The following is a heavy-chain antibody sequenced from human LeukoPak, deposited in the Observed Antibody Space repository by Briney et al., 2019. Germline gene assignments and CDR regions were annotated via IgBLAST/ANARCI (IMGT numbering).Heavy chain of an antibody. CDR2: IGGSGADT. Sequence: GGSLRLPCAASGFTFSAFPMHWVRQAPGKGLESVSAIGGSGADTYYANSVKGRFTISRDNSKDTLDLQMGSLRVEDMAVYYCARETKGGYDYWGQGTLVTVSS. CDR1: GFTFSAFP. V-gene: IGHV3-64*01. D-gene: IGHD3-22*01. J-gene: IGHJ4*02. CDR3: ARETKGGYDY.